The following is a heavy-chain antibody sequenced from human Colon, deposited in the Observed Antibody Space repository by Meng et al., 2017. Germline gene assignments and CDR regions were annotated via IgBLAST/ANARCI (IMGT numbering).Heavy chain of an antibody. CDR1: GFPFSTSA. Sequence: LVGSVGGLVQPGGSLRLSFAASGFPFSTSAMSWVRQAPGKGLEWVSYISTTGSIAYYADFVKGRFTISRDNAKNSVYLQMNSLRAEDTAVYYCATTGSRSSGSWGQGTLVTVSS. V-gene: IGHV3-48*03. D-gene: IGHD3-22*01. CDR3: ATTGSRSSGS. J-gene: IGHJ4*02. CDR2: ISTTGSIA.